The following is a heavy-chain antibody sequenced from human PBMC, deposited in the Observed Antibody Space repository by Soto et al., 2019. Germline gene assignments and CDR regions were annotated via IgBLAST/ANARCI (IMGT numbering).Heavy chain of an antibody. CDR3: ARSKGSRSSFEIYSYYYYGMDV. Sequence: QVPLVQSGAEVKKPRSSVKVSCKASGGTFGSYAISWVRQAPGQGLEWLGGIIPIPGTANYAQKFQGRVTMAADESTNSVHMELSSLRSEDTAVYSCARSKGSRSSFEIYSYYYYGMDVRGQGTTVTVSS. V-gene: IGHV1-69*01. CDR1: GGTFGSYA. D-gene: IGHD2-2*01. CDR2: IIPIPGTA. J-gene: IGHJ6*02.